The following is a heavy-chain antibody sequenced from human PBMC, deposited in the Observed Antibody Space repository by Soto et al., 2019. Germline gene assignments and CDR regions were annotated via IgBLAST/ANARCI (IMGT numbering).Heavy chain of an antibody. CDR1: GGSISSGDYY. CDR2: IYYSGST. V-gene: IGHV4-30-4*01. J-gene: IGHJ6*02. Sequence: SETLSLTCTVSGGSISSGDYYWSWIRQPPGKGLEWIGYIYYSGSTYYNPSLKSRVTISVDTSKNQFSLKLSSVTAADTAVYDCAREGYCSSTSCYGWSQYYYYGMDVWGQGTTVTVSS. D-gene: IGHD2-2*01. CDR3: AREGYCSSTSCYGWSQYYYYGMDV.